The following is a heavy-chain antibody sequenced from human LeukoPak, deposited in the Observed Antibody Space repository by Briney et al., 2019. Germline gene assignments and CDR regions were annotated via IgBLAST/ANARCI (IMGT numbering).Heavy chain of an antibody. CDR1: GFTVSSNY. J-gene: IGHJ4*02. CDR2: IYSGGTT. Sequence: GESLRLSCAASGFTVSSNYMSWVRQAPGKGLEWVSVIYSGGTTYYADSVKGRFTISRDNSKNTLYLQMNSLRAEDTAVYYCARDGMRGVVAYYFDYWSQGTLVTVSS. CDR3: ARDGMRGVVAYYFDY. V-gene: IGHV3-53*01. D-gene: IGHD3-22*01.